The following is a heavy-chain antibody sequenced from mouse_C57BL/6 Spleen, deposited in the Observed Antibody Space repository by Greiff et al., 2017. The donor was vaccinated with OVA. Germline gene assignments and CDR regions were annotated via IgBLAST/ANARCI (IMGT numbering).Heavy chain of an antibody. V-gene: IGHV3-6*01. CDR3: AGGNLDY. CDR1: GYSITSGYY. CDR2: ISYDGSN. Sequence: VQLQQSGPGLVKPSQSLSLTCSVTGYSITSGYYWNWIRQFPGNKLEWMGYISYDGSNNYNPSLKNRISITRDTSKNQFFLKLNSVTTEDTATYYCAGGNLDYWGQGTTLTVSS. J-gene: IGHJ2*01. D-gene: IGHD1-1*02.